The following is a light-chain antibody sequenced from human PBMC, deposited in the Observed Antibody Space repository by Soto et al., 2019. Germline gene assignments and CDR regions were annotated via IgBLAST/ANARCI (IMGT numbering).Light chain of an antibody. J-gene: IGKJ2*01. V-gene: IGKV3-15*01. CDR2: DAS. CDR1: QRVSRN. CDR3: QQYNHWPLYT. Sequence: EVVMTQSPATLSVSPGERATLSCRARQRVSRNLAWYQQRPGRAPRLLIYDASTRATNIPTRFSGSVSGTEITLAISSLQSEDFAVYYCQQYNHWPLYTFGQGTKLEIK.